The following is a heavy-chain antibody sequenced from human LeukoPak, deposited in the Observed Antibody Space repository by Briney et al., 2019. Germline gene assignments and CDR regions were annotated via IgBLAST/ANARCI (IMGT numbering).Heavy chain of an antibody. J-gene: IGHJ4*02. D-gene: IGHD4-17*01. CDR3: ARGPYDYGDYQNIFDY. Sequence: PSETLSLTCAVYGGSFSGYYWSWIRQPPGKGLEWIGEINHSGSTNYNPSLKSRVTISVDTSKNPFSLKLSSVTAADTAVYYCARGPYDYGDYQNIFDYWGQGTLVTVSS. V-gene: IGHV4-34*01. CDR1: GGSFSGYY. CDR2: INHSGST.